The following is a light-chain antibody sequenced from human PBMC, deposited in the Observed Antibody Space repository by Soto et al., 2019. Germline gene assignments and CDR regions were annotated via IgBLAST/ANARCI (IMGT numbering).Light chain of an antibody. J-gene: IGKJ2*01. Sequence: EIVLTQSPGTLSLSPGERATLSCRASQSVTSSYLAWYQQRPGQAPRLLIYGASSRATGIPDRFSGSGSGADVTLTISRLEPEDSAVYYCQQYGTSPFNFGQGTKLEI. CDR2: GAS. CDR1: QSVTSSY. CDR3: QQYGTSPFN. V-gene: IGKV3-20*01.